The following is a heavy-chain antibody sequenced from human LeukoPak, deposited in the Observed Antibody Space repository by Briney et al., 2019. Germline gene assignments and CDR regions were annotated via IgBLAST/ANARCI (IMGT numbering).Heavy chain of an antibody. D-gene: IGHD2-15*01. Sequence: GGSLRLSCVATGFSLSGYWMYWVRQAPGKGLMYISRNNGDGSTTNYADVVKGRFTMSRDNVKNTLYLQMNSLRVEDTAVYYCARDPRNVGLAPWGQGTLVTVSS. CDR1: GFSLSGYW. J-gene: IGHJ5*02. CDR3: ARDPRNVGLAP. V-gene: IGHV3-74*01. CDR2: NNGDGSTT.